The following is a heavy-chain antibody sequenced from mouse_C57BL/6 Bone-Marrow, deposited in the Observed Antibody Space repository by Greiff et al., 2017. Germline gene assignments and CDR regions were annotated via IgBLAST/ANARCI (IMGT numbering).Heavy chain of an antibody. V-gene: IGHV1-50*01. Sequence: QVQLQQPGAELVKPGASVKLSCKASGYTFTSYWMQWVKQRPGQGLEWIGEIDPADGYTNYNEKFKGKATLAVDTSSSTAYMQLSSLTSEDSAVYYCARGDVNTRVWGQGTRVTVSA. D-gene: IGHD1-1*01. J-gene: IGHJ3*01. CDR2: IDPADGYT. CDR3: ARGDVNTRV. CDR1: GYTFTSYW.